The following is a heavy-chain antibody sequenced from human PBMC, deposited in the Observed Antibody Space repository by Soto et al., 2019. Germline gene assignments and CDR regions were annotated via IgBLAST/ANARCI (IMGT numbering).Heavy chain of an antibody. CDR3: ARGETITGTTYYYYGMDV. Sequence: QVQLVESGGGVVQPGRSLRISCAASGFTFSSYAMHWVRQAPGKWLEGVAVISYDGSNKYYADSVKGRFTISRDNSTNTLSLQMNSLRAADTAVYYCARGETITGTTYYYYGMDVWGQGTTVTISS. D-gene: IGHD1-7*01. V-gene: IGHV3-30-3*01. CDR2: ISYDGSNK. CDR1: GFTFSSYA. J-gene: IGHJ6*02.